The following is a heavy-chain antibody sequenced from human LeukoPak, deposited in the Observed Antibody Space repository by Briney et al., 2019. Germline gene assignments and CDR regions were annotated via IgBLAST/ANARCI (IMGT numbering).Heavy chain of an antibody. Sequence: GGSLRLSCAASGFPFDDYGMSWVRQAPGKGLEWVSGINWNGGSTGYADSLKDRFTISRDNAKNSLYLQMNSLRAEDTALYYCARGGYNYGPVFDYWGQGTLVTVSS. V-gene: IGHV3-20*04. CDR3: ARGGYNYGPVFDY. CDR2: INWNGGST. D-gene: IGHD5-18*01. J-gene: IGHJ4*02. CDR1: GFPFDDYG.